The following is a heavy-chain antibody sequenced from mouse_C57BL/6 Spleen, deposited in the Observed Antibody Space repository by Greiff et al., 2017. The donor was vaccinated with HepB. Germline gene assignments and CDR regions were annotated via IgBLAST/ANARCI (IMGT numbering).Heavy chain of an antibody. J-gene: IGHJ1*03. CDR1: GYTFTSYG. V-gene: IGHV1-81*01. CDR2: IYPRSGNT. Sequence: VKLQESGAELARPGASVKLSCKASGYTFTSYGISWVKQRTGQGLEWIGEIYPRSGNTYYNEKFKGKATLTADKSSSTAYMELRSLTSEDSAVYFCARWAGSSYDWYFDVWGTGTTVTVSS. CDR3: ARWAGSSYDWYFDV. D-gene: IGHD1-1*01.